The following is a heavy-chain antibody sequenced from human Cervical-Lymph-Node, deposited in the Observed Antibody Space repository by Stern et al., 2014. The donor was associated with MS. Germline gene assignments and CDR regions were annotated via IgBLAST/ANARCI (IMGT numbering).Heavy chain of an antibody. V-gene: IGHV7-4-1*02. CDR2: IDTKTGNP. J-gene: IGHJ4*02. Sequence: VQLVQSGSELRKPGASVKVSCKASGYTFNVYGINWVRQAPGQGLEWMGMIDTKTGNPTYARGFTGRFVFSLDTSVSTAYLQITSLEAEDTAVYYCARTLDLDYWGQRTLVTVSS. D-gene: IGHD3-9*01. CDR1: GYTFNVYG. CDR3: ARTLDLDY.